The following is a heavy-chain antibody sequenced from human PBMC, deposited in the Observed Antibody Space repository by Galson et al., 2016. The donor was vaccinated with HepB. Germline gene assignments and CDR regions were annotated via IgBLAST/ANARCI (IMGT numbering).Heavy chain of an antibody. D-gene: IGHD4-17*01. CDR1: GFTFNNYG. V-gene: IGHV3-33*08. CDR3: FRVPRYYADYSSGVGDC. Sequence: SLRLSCATSGFTFNNYGINWVRQALGKGLEWVAVISYDGNNRHYADAVNGRFTISRDNSKNTLDLQMDSLRVEDTALYFCFRVPRYYADYSSGVGDCRGQGTLLTVSS. CDR2: ISYDGNNR. J-gene: IGHJ4*02.